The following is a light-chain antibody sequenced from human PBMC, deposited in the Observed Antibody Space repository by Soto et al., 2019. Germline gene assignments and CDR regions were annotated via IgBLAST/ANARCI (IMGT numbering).Light chain of an antibody. CDR3: QQYNTFWT. V-gene: IGKV1-5*01. CDR1: QTINNW. J-gene: IGKJ1*01. Sequence: DIQMTQSPSTLSASVGDRVTITCRASQTINNWLAWYLQKPGKAPKVLIYDVSTLGSGVPSRFSGSGSGTDFTLTISGLQPDDFGTYYCQQYNTFWTFGQGTKVEIK. CDR2: DVS.